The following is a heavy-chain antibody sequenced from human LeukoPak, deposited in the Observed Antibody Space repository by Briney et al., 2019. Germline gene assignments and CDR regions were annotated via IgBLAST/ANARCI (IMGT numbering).Heavy chain of an antibody. J-gene: IGHJ6*04. Sequence: GASVKVSCKASGGTFSSYAISWVRQASGQGLEWMGGIIPTFGTANYAQKFQGRVTITADKSTSTAYMELSSLRSEDTAVYYCAGVSGDIVVVPAAYYYYYGMDVWGKGTTVTVSS. V-gene: IGHV1-69*06. CDR2: IIPTFGTA. D-gene: IGHD2-2*01. CDR1: GGTFSSYA. CDR3: AGVSGDIVVVPAAYYYYYGMDV.